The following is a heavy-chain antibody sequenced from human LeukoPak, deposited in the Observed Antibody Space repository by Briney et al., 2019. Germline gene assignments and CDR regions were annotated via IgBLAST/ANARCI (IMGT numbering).Heavy chain of an antibody. CDR3: ARPSYCSSTSCYAFDY. CDR1: GYSFTSYW. J-gene: IGHJ4*02. V-gene: IGHV5-51*01. Sequence: GESLKISCKGSGYSFTSYWIGWVRQMPGKGLEWMGIIYPGDSDTRYSPSFQGQVTTSADKSISTAYLQWSSLKASDTAMYYCARPSYCSSTSCYAFDYWGQGTLVTVSS. CDR2: IYPGDSDT. D-gene: IGHD2-2*01.